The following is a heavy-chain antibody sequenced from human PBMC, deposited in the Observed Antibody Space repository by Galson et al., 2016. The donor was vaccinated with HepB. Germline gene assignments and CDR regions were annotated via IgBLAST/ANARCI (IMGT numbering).Heavy chain of an antibody. CDR3: AKDVAESPFVVVVTAADY. CDR2: ISAGCGST. V-gene: IGHV3-23*01. D-gene: IGHD2-21*02. J-gene: IGHJ4*02. CDR1: GFTFSNYA. Sequence: SLRLSCAASGFTFSNYAMTWVRQAPGKGLEWVSAISAGCGSTYYADSVKGRFTVSRDNSKDTLYLQIITLRAEDTATYYCAKDVAESPFVVVVTAADYWGQGTLVTVSS.